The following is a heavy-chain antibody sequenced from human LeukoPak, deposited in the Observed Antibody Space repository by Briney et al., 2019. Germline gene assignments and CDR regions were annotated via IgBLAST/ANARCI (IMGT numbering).Heavy chain of an antibody. V-gene: IGHV3-23*01. CDR3: AKVDSLDIVVEPAASFDY. CDR1: GFTFSSYA. J-gene: IGHJ4*02. CDR2: ISGSGGST. Sequence: GGSLRLSCAASGFTFSSYAMSWVRQAPGKGLEWVSAISGSGGSTYYADSVKGRFTISRDNSKNTLYLQMNSLRAEDTAVYYCAKVDSLDIVVEPAASFDYWGQGTLVTVSS. D-gene: IGHD2-2*01.